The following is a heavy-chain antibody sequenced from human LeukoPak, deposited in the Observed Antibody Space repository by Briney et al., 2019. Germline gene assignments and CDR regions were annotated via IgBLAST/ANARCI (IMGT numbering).Heavy chain of an antibody. J-gene: IGHJ4*02. CDR2: ISSSGSTI. Sequence: GVSLRLSCAASGFTFSSYEMNWVRQAPGKGLEWVSYISSSGSTIYYADSVKGRFTISRDNAKNSLYLQMNSLRAEDTAVYYCAREDCSSTSCYAIDYWGQGTLVTVSS. CDR1: GFTFSSYE. D-gene: IGHD2-2*01. V-gene: IGHV3-48*03. CDR3: AREDCSSTSCYAIDY.